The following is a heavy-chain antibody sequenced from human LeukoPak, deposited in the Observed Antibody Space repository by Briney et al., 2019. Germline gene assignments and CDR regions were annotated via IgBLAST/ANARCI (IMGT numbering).Heavy chain of an antibody. D-gene: IGHD6-13*01. Sequence: GGSLRLSCAASGFTFTNAWMSWVRQAPGKGLEWVANIKQDGSEKYYVDSVKGRFTISRDNAKNSLYLQMNSLRAEDTAVYYCARNRIAAAGTLDYWGQGTLVTVSS. CDR2: IKQDGSEK. CDR1: GFTFTNAW. J-gene: IGHJ4*02. CDR3: ARNRIAAAGTLDY. V-gene: IGHV3-7*01.